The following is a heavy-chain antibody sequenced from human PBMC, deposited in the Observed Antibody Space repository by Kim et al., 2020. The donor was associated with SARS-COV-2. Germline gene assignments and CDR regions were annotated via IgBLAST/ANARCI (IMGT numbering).Heavy chain of an antibody. CDR3: ATAPPRSGYDLNWFDP. V-gene: IGHV1-24*01. CDR1: GYTLTELS. D-gene: IGHD5-12*01. CDR2: FDPEDGET. J-gene: IGHJ5*02. Sequence: ASVKVSCKVSGYTLTELSMHWVRQAPGKGLEWMGGFDPEDGETIYAQKFQGRVTMTEDTSTDTAYMELSSLRSEDTAVYYCATAPPRSGYDLNWFDPWGQGTLVTFSS.